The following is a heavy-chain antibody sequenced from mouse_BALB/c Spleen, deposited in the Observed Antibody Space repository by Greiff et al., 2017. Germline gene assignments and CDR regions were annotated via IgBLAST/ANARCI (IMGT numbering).Heavy chain of an antibody. J-gene: IGHJ4*01. CDR2: INPSTGYT. D-gene: IGHD2-14*01. CDR3: ARGRYGYVGDAMDD. V-gene: IGHV1-7*01. Sequence: QVQLQQSGAELAKPGASVKMSCKASGYTFTSYWMHWVKQRPVQGLEWIGYINPSTGYTEYNQKFKDKATLTADKSSSTAYMQLSSLTSEDSAVYYCARGRYGYVGDAMDDWGQGTSVTVSS. CDR1: GYTFTSYW.